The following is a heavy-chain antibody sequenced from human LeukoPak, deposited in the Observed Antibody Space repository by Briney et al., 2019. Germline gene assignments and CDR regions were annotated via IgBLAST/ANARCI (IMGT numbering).Heavy chain of an antibody. V-gene: IGHV1-2*02. CDR1: GYTFTGYY. J-gene: IGHJ6*02. CDR2: INPNSGGT. Sequence: GASVKVSCKASGYTFTGYYMHWVRQAPGQGLEWMGWINPNSGGTNYAQKFQGRVTMTRDTSISTAYMELSRLRSDDTAVYYRARDLGPYYYYGMDVWGQGTTVTVSS. CDR3: ARDLGPYYYYGMDV.